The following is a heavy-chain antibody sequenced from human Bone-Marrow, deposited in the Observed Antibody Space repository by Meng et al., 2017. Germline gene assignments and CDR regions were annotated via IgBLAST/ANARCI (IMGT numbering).Heavy chain of an antibody. CDR3: AKDRASGSYSYYFDY. J-gene: IGHJ4*02. D-gene: IGHD1-26*01. V-gene: IGHV3-23*01. Sequence: GESLKISCAASGFTFSSDSMNWVRQAPGKGLEWVSSVSATGVSTYYADSVKGRFTVSRDNSKNMLYLQVNTLRAEDTAIYYCAKDRASGSYSYYFDYWGQGTPVTVSS. CDR1: GFTFSSDS. CDR2: VSATGVST.